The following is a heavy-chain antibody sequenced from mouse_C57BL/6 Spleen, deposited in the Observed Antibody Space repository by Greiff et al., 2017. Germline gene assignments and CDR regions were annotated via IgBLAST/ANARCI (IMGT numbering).Heavy chain of an antibody. CDR1: GYTFTSYW. CDR2: IYPGSGST. D-gene: IGHD2-2*01. CDR3: ARRVYGYDEGFDD. Sequence: QVQLQQPGAELVKPGASVKMSCKASGYTFTSYWITWVKQRPGQGLEWIGDIYPGSGSTNYNEKFKSKATLTVDTSSSTAYMQLSSLTSEDSAVYYCARRVYGYDEGFDDWGQGTTLTVSS. J-gene: IGHJ2*01. V-gene: IGHV1-55*01.